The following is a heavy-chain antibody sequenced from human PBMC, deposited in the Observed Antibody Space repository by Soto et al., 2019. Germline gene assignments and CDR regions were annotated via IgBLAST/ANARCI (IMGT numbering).Heavy chain of an antibody. D-gene: IGHD3-22*01. CDR1: GGSISSYY. CDR2: IYKGGSI. CDR3: ARAYYDRSGYAVDP. V-gene: IGHV4-4*09. J-gene: IGHJ5*02. Sequence: SETLSLTCPVSGGSISSYYWTWIRQPPGKGLEWIGYIYKGGSINYNPSLKSRVTISVDTSNNQFSLKLSSVTAADTAVYYCARAYYDRSGYAVDPWGQGTLVTVSS.